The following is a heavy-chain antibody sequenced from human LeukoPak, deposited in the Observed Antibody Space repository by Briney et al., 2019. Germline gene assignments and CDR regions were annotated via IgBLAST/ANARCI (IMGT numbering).Heavy chain of an antibody. D-gene: IGHD3-3*01. CDR2: IYPGDSDT. Sequence: GESLKISCKGSGYSFTSYWIGWVRQMPGKGLEWMGIIYPGDSDTRYSPSFQGQVTISADKPISTAYLQWSSLKASDTAMYYCARVNYDFWSGYYSRVPTSNNYGMDVWGQGTTVTVSS. CDR1: GYSFTSYW. J-gene: IGHJ6*02. V-gene: IGHV5-51*04. CDR3: ARVNYDFWSGYYSRVPTSNNYGMDV.